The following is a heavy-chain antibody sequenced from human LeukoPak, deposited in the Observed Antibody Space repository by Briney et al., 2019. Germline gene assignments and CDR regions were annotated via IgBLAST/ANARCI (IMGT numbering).Heavy chain of an antibody. V-gene: IGHV4-59*01. J-gene: IGHJ4*02. Sequence: SETLSLTCTVSGGSISSYYWSWIRQPPGKGLEWIGFIFYSGSTNYNPSLKSRVTISLNTSKTQFSLKLSSVTAADTAVYYCARGTFWSGYYHDYWGQGTLVTVSS. CDR1: GGSISSYY. CDR2: IFYSGST. D-gene: IGHD3-3*01. CDR3: ARGTFWSGYYHDY.